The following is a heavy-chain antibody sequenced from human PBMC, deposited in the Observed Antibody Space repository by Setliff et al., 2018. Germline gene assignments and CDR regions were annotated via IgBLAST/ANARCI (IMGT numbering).Heavy chain of an antibody. CDR2: VHDNGET. CDR3: ARGSTGIYDP. V-gene: IGHV4-59*02. J-gene: IGHJ5*02. CDR1: GVSVASHY. D-gene: IGHD1-1*01. Sequence: SETLSLTCTVSGVSVASHYWSWIRQAPGTGLEWIAYVHDNGETNQNPSLKSRVTISADTSKNQFSLKMTSVTAADTAIYYCARGSTGIYDPWGQGILVTVSS.